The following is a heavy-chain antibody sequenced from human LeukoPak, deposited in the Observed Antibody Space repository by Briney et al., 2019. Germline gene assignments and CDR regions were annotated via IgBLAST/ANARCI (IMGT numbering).Heavy chain of an antibody. CDR1: GDTFTSSF. V-gene: IGHV1-46*01. CDR3: AGEPRDTYYFDD. CDR2: INPGRGNT. Sequence: ASVKVSCKASGDTFTSSFVDWVRQAPGQGLEWMGIINPGRGNTGYAQKFKGRVTMTRDTSTSTVYMELSSLRSEDTAVYYCAGEPRDTYYFDDWGQGTLVTVSS. D-gene: IGHD5-18*01. J-gene: IGHJ4*02.